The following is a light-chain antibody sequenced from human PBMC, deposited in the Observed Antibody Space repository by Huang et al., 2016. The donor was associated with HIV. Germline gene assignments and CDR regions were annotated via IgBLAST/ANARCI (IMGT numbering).Light chain of an antibody. V-gene: IGKV3-11*01. J-gene: IGKJ5*01. CDR2: DTS. CDR3: QQRTN. Sequence: EIVLTQSPATLSLSPGERATLSCRASQSISSYLAWYQQKPGQAPRLLISDTSNRATGIPARFGGSGSETNFTLTISSLEPEDFAVYYCQQRTNFGQGTRLDIK. CDR1: QSISSY.